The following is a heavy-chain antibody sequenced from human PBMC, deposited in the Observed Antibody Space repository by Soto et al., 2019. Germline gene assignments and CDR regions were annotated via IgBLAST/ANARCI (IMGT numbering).Heavy chain of an antibody. J-gene: IGHJ5*02. D-gene: IGHD3-10*01. V-gene: IGHV4-31*03. Sequence: PSETLSLTCTVSGGSISNGGYYWSWIRQHPGKGLEWIGYIYYSGSTYYNPSLKSRVTISVDTSKNQFSLKLSSLTAADTAVYYCARGLHRMPKVLLWFGAPGGGPHNWFDPWGQGTLVTVSS. CDR1: GGSISNGGYY. CDR2: IYYSGST. CDR3: ARGLHRMPKVLLWFGAPGGGPHNWFDP.